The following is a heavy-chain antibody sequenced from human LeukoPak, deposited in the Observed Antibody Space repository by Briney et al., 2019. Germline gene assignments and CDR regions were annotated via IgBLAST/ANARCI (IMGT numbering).Heavy chain of an antibody. Sequence: ASVKVSCKASGYTFTDSYMDWVRQAPGQGLEWMGWINPNSGDTNYAQKFQGWVTMTRDTSISTAYMELSRLTSDDTAVYYCARSAGSAFFDYWGQGTLVTVSS. J-gene: IGHJ4*02. CDR3: ARSAGSAFFDY. D-gene: IGHD2-15*01. V-gene: IGHV1-2*04. CDR2: INPNSGDT. CDR1: GYTFTDSY.